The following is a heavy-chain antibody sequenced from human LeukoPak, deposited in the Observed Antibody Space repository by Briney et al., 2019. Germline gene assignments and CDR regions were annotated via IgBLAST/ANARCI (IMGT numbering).Heavy chain of an antibody. CDR1: GGTFSSYA. D-gene: IGHD2-8*01. CDR3: ARGVYADHPGFEY. J-gene: IGHJ4*02. V-gene: IGHV1-69*04. CDR2: IIPILGIA. Sequence: GASVKVSCKASGGTFSSYAISWVRQAPGQGLEWMGRIIPILGIANYAQKFQGRVTITADKSTSTAYMELSSLRSEDTAVYYCARGVYADHPGFEYWGQGTLVTVSS.